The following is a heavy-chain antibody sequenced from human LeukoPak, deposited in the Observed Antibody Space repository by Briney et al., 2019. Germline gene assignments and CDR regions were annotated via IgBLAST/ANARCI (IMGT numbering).Heavy chain of an antibody. CDR1: GFTFSSYG. D-gene: IGHD3-22*01. Sequence: GGSLRLSCAASGFTFSSYGMSWVRQAPGKGLEWVSAISGSGGSTYYADSVKGRFTISRDNAKNSLYLQMNSLRAEDTAVYYCARMYDSGDAFDIWGQGTMVTVSS. V-gene: IGHV3-23*01. CDR3: ARMYDSGDAFDI. CDR2: ISGSGGST. J-gene: IGHJ3*02.